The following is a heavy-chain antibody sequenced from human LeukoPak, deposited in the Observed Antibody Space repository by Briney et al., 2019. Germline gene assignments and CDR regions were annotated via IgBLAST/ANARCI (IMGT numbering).Heavy chain of an antibody. D-gene: IGHD3-10*01. J-gene: IGHJ4*02. Sequence: SGGSLRLSCAASGFTFSTYSGNWIRQAPGKGLVWVSRISTDGSSTSYADFVKGRFTISRDNAKNTLFLQMNSLRAEDTAVYYCARDFLWGSGSRWGQGTLVTVSS. CDR3: ARDFLWGSGSR. CDR1: GFTFSTYS. V-gene: IGHV3-74*01. CDR2: ISTDGSST.